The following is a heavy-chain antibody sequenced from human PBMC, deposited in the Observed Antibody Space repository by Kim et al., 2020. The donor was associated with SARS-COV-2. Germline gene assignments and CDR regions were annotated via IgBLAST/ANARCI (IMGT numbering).Heavy chain of an antibody. V-gene: IGHV4-34*01. D-gene: IGHD3-22*01. CDR3: AGGDFRYYDSSGYSNWFDP. J-gene: IGHJ5*02. Sequence: SRVTISVDTSKNQFSLKLSSVTAADTAVYYCAGGDFRYYDSSGYSNWFDPWGQGTLVTVSS.